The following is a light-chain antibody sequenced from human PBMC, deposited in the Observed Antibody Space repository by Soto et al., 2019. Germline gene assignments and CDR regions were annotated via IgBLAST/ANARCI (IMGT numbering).Light chain of an antibody. CDR3: QQYGSSPLT. V-gene: IGKV3-15*01. J-gene: IGKJ4*01. CDR2: GAS. Sequence: EIVMTQFPATLSISPGESATLSCRASRSVDQNLAWYRQSPGQPPRLLIYGASTRATGIPARFSGSGSGTKFTLTISSLRSEDFAVYYRQQYGSSPLTFGGGTRMEIK. CDR1: RSVDQN.